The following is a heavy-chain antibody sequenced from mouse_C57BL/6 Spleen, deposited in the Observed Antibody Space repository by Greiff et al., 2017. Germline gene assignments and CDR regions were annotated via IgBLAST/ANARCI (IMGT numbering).Heavy chain of an antibody. V-gene: IGHV1-66*01. CDR3: ARDFYYYGSSYAMDY. CDR2: IYPGIGNT. J-gene: IGHJ4*01. Sequence: VKLMESGPELVKPGASVKISCKASGYSFTSYYIHWVKQRPGQGLEWIGWIYPGIGNTKYNEKFKGKATLTADTSSSTAYMQLSSLTSEDSAVYYCARDFYYYGSSYAMDYWGQGTSVTVSS. D-gene: IGHD1-1*01. CDR1: GYSFTSYY.